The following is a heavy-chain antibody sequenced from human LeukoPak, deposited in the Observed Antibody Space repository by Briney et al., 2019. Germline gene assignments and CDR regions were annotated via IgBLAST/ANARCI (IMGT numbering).Heavy chain of an antibody. V-gene: IGHV1-18*01. J-gene: IGHJ6*02. D-gene: IGHD5-12*01. CDR2: ISAYNGNT. Sequence: SVKVSCKASGYTFTSYGISWVRQAPGQGLEWMGWISAYNGNTNYAQKLQGRVTMTTDTSTSTAYMELRSLRSDDTAVYYCARDRSGYGTPYYYYYGMDVWGQGTTVTVSS. CDR3: ARDRSGYGTPYYYYYGMDV. CDR1: GYTFTSYG.